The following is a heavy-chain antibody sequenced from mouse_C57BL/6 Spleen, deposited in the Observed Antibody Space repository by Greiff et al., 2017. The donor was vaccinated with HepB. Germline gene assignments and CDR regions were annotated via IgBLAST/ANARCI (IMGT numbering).Heavy chain of an antibody. Sequence: VQLQQPGAELVKPGASVKLSCKASGYTFTSYWMQWVKQRPGQGLEWIGEIDPSDSYTNYNQKFKGKATLTVDTSSSTAYMQLSSLTSEDSAVYYCALFYDYETYWGQGTLVTVSA. CDR1: GYTFTSYW. CDR2: IDPSDSYT. V-gene: IGHV1-50*01. CDR3: ALFYDYETY. J-gene: IGHJ3*01. D-gene: IGHD2-4*01.